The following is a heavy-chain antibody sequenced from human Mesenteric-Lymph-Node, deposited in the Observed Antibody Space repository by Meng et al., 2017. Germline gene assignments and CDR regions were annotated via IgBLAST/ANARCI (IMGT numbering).Heavy chain of an antibody. CDR1: GGSVIGYY. J-gene: IGHJ4*02. D-gene: IGHD6-13*01. Sequence: VGLQQWGRGLFDPSETRSLTRAVLGGSVIGYYWSWVRQPPGKGLEWIGEINHSGSTNYNPSLKSRVTISVDTSKNQFSLKLSSVTAADTAVYYCARARIAAAGHPALGYWGQGTLVTVSS. V-gene: IGHV4-34*01. CDR2: INHSGST. CDR3: ARARIAAAGHPALGY.